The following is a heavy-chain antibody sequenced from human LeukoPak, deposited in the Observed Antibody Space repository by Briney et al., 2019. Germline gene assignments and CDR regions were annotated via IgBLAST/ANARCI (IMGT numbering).Heavy chain of an antibody. Sequence: GSLRLSCATSGFTFSSYAMSWVRQAPGKGLEWVSAISGSGGSTYYADSVKGRFTISRDNSKNTLYLQMNSLRAEDTAVYYCAKLSPLYYDFWNFDYWGQGTLVTISS. J-gene: IGHJ4*02. D-gene: IGHD3-3*01. CDR1: GFTFSSYA. CDR2: ISGSGGST. V-gene: IGHV3-23*01. CDR3: AKLSPLYYDFWNFDY.